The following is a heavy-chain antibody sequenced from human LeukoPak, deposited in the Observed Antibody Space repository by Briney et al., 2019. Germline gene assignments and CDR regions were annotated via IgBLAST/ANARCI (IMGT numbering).Heavy chain of an antibody. Sequence: ETLSLTCTVSGGSISSYYWNWVRQAPGKGLEWVSGISPSGGITYYTDSVKGRFTISRDNSKNTQSLQMNSLRAEDTAVYYCAKDDDWGRYKHWGQGTLVTVSS. CDR2: ISPSGGIT. D-gene: IGHD3-16*01. V-gene: IGHV3-23*01. CDR1: GGSISSYY. J-gene: IGHJ1*01. CDR3: AKDDDWGRYKH.